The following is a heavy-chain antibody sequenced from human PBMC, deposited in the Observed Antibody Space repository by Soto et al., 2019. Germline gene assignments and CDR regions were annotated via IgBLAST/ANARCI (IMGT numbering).Heavy chain of an antibody. J-gene: IGHJ6*02. Sequence: QVQLQESGPGLVKPSQTLSLTCTVSGGSISSGDYYWSWIRQPPGKGLEWIGYIYYSGSTYYNPSLKSRVTISVDTSKNQFSLKLSSVTAADTAVYYCARDSGDSSGYEPYYYYGMDVWGQGTTVTVSS. CDR2: IYYSGST. V-gene: IGHV4-30-4*01. CDR1: GGSISSGDYY. D-gene: IGHD3-22*01. CDR3: ARDSGDSSGYEPYYYYGMDV.